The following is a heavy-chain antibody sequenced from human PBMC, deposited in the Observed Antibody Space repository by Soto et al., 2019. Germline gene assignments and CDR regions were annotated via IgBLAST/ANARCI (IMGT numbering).Heavy chain of an antibody. V-gene: IGHV3-33*01. D-gene: IGHD1-26*01. Sequence: QVQLVESGGGVVHPGKSLRLSCAASGFSFSNYAMHWVRQAPGKGLEWVAVIWYDGSNKYYADSVKGRFTISKDNSQTTVYLQMNSLRAEDTAVYYCTRDPYGGSRHYFDSWGQGTLVTVSS. J-gene: IGHJ4*02. CDR3: TRDPYGGSRHYFDS. CDR2: IWYDGSNK. CDR1: GFSFSNYA.